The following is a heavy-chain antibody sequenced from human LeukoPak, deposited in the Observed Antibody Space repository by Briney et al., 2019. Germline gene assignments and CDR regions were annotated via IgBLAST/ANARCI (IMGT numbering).Heavy chain of an antibody. D-gene: IGHD3-10*01. CDR3: ARASPYYGSGRRYYFDY. CDR2: IYYSGST. Sequence: KASETLSLTCTVPGGSISSYYWSWIRQPPGKGLEWIGYIYYSGSTNYNPSLKSRVTISVDTSKNQFSLKLSSVTAADTAVYYCARASPYYGSGRRYYFDYWGQGTLVTVSS. V-gene: IGHV4-59*01. J-gene: IGHJ4*02. CDR1: GGSISSYY.